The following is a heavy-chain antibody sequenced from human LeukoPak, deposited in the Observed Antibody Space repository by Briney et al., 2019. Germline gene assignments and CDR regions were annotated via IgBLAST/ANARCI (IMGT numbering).Heavy chain of an antibody. Sequence: ASVKASCKASGYTFTSYGISWVRQAPGQGLEWMGWISAYNGNTNYAQKLQGRVTMTTDTSTSTAYMELRSLRSDDTAVYYCARGTTVTTPHWFDPWGQGTLVTVSS. CDR3: ARGTTVTTPHWFDP. CDR2: ISAYNGNT. J-gene: IGHJ5*02. CDR1: GYTFTSYG. V-gene: IGHV1-18*01. D-gene: IGHD4-17*01.